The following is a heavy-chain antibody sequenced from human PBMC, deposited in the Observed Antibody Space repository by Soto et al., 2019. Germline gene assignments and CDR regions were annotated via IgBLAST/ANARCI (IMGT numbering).Heavy chain of an antibody. D-gene: IGHD5-18*01. CDR2: ISYHSGTI. Sequence: PGRSRRRSCAAAGLTFVEYAMQWVPQARRKGLEWVSGISYHSGTIGYADSVKGRFTISRDNTKNTLFLQMNSLSTEDTALYFCAKGEDRGYSFGPHYWGQGTLVTASS. CDR1: GLTFVEYA. CDR3: AKGEDRGYSFGPHY. V-gene: IGHV3-9*01. J-gene: IGHJ4*02.